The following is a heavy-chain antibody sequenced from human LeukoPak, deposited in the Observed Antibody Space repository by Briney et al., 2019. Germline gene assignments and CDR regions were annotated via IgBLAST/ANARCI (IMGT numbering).Heavy chain of an antibody. CDR3: ARGTRGYSYGYGGWWFDP. J-gene: IGHJ5*02. V-gene: IGHV3-30*04. CDR2: ISYDGSNK. D-gene: IGHD5-18*01. CDR1: GFTFSSYA. Sequence: GGSLRLSCAASGFTFSSYAMHWVRQAPGKGLEWVAVISYDGSNKYYADSVKGRFTISRDNSKNTLYLQMNSLRAEDTAVYYCARGTRGYSYGYGGWWFDPWGQGTLVTVSS.